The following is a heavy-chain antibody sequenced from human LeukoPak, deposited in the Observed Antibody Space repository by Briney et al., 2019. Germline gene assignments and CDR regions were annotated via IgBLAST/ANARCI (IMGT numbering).Heavy chain of an antibody. CDR1: GGSISSYY. D-gene: IGHD3-22*01. Sequence: SETLSLTCSVSGGSISSYYWSWIRQPPGKGLEWIGYIYYSGSTNYNPSLKSRVTISVDTSKNQFSLKLSSVTAADTAVYYCARVSSGYTNWFDPWGQGTLVTVSS. CDR2: IYYSGST. J-gene: IGHJ5*02. CDR3: ARVSSGYTNWFDP. V-gene: IGHV4-59*01.